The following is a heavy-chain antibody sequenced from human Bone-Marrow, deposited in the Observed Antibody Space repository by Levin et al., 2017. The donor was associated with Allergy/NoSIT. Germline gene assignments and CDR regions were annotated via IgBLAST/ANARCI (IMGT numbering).Heavy chain of an antibody. Sequence: GGSLRLSCAASGFAFNSFSMNWVRQAPGKGLEWVSSISRRSDYIYYADSVKGRFTVSRDNAKNSLDLQMNSLRADDTAVYYCARAWSGLQLWYEQHPIDSWGRGTLVTVSS. J-gene: IGHJ4*02. D-gene: IGHD5-18*01. V-gene: IGHV3-21*01. CDR3: ARAWSGLQLWYEQHPIDS. CDR1: GFAFNSFS. CDR2: ISRRSDYI.